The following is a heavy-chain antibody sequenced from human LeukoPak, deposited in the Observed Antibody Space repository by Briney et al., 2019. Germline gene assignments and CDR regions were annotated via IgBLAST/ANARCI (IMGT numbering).Heavy chain of an antibody. CDR2: IWYDGSKT. CDR3: ARDDCSTTPCYAY. CDR1: GFTFTNYG. J-gene: IGHJ4*02. D-gene: IGHD2-2*01. Sequence: GGSLRLSCTTSGFTFTNYGINWVRQAPGKGLEWVAAIWYDGSKTSYTDSVKGRFTVSRDIFKNTVYLQMNGLKAEDTAVYYCARDDCSTTPCYAYWGQGTLVTVSS. V-gene: IGHV3-33*01.